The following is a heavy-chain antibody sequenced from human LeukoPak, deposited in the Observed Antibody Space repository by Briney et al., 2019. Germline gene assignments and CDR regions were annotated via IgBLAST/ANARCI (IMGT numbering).Heavy chain of an antibody. Sequence: GGSLRLSCAASGFTFSSYGMHWVRQAPGKGLEWVAFIRYDGSNKYYADSVKGRFTISRDNSKNTLYLQMNSLRAEDTAVYYCAKEAVTRTPGFIANYYYYGMDVWGQGTTVTVSS. J-gene: IGHJ6*02. V-gene: IGHV3-30*02. CDR3: AKEAVTRTPGFIANYYYYGMDV. CDR2: IRYDGSNK. CDR1: GFTFSSYG. D-gene: IGHD4-17*01.